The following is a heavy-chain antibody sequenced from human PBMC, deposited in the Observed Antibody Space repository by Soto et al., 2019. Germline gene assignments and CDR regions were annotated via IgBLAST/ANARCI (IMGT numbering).Heavy chain of an antibody. CDR3: ARVNSSSWYLDYYYYGMDV. D-gene: IGHD6-13*01. CDR1: GGSLSSYY. Sequence: QVQLQESGPGLVKPSETLSLTCTVSGGSLSSYYWSWIRQPPGKGLEWIGYIYYSGSTNYNPSLKSRVTISVDTSKNQFSLKLSSVTAADTAVYYCARVNSSSWYLDYYYYGMDVWGQGTTVTVSS. J-gene: IGHJ6*02. CDR2: IYYSGST. V-gene: IGHV4-59*01.